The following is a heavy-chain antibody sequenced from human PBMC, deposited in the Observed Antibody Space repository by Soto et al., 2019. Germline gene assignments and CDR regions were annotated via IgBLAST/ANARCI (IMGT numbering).Heavy chain of an antibody. Sequence: GGSLRLSCAASGFTFSTCAMSWFRQAAGKGPEWVSAIGTSGYDTYYADSVKGRFTISRDNSKNTLYLQMNRLRADDTAVYYCARDAISMVRGTNNWFDPWGQGTLVTVSS. CDR1: GFTFSTCA. CDR2: IGTSGYDT. J-gene: IGHJ5*02. V-gene: IGHV3-23*01. D-gene: IGHD3-10*01. CDR3: ARDAISMVRGTNNWFDP.